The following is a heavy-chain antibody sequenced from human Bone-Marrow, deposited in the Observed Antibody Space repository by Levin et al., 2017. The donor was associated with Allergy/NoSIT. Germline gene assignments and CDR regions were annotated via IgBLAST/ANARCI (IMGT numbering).Heavy chain of an antibody. CDR3: ARDQAISGSGGDDAFDS. D-gene: IGHD1-26*01. CDR1: GFTVSSHY. V-gene: IGHV3-66*01. J-gene: IGHJ3*02. Sequence: GESLKISCAASGFTVSSHYMSWVRQAPGKGLEWVSVIYSGGSTYYADSVKGRFTISRDNSKNTLYLQMNSLRAEDTAVYYCARDQAISGSGGDDAFDSWGQGTMVTVSS. CDR2: IYSGGST.